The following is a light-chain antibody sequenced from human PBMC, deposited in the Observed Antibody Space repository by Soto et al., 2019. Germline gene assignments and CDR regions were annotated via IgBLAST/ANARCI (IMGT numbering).Light chain of an antibody. V-gene: IGLV2-14*01. CDR2: EVS. J-gene: IGLJ2*01. Sequence: QSALTQPASVSGSPGQSITISCTGTSICVGGYNYVSWYQQHPGKVPKLMIYEVSNRPSGVSNRFSGSKSGNTVSLTISGLQAEDEADYYCNSYTSSSTLVFGGGTKLTVL. CDR1: SICVGGYNY. CDR3: NSYTSSSTLV.